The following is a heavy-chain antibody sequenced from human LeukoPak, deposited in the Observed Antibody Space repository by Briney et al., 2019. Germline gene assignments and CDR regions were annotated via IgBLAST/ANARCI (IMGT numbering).Heavy chain of an antibody. Sequence: GGSLRLSCAASGFTFSSYAMSWVRQAPGKGLEWVSAISGSGGSTYYADSVKGRFTISRDNSKNTLYLQMNSLRAEDTAVYYCARGYCSSTSCYEFDYYGMDVWGQGTTVTVSS. CDR1: GFTFSSYA. CDR2: ISGSGGST. J-gene: IGHJ6*02. D-gene: IGHD2-2*01. V-gene: IGHV3-23*01. CDR3: ARGYCSSTSCYEFDYYGMDV.